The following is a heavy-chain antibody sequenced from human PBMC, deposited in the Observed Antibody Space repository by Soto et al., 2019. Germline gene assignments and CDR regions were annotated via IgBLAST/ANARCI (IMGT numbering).Heavy chain of an antibody. CDR2: ITTGGEYI. CDR1: GFTFSSFN. J-gene: IGHJ5*02. CDR3: ARDRQLIPDWLDP. Sequence: EVLLVESGGGLVQPGGSLRLSCAASGFTFSSFNMNWVRQAPGKGLEWVSSITTGGEYIFYADSVKGRFTISRDNAKNSVYQQMSSLGVEDTAVYYCARDRQLIPDWLDPWGQGTLVTVSS. V-gene: IGHV3-21*01. D-gene: IGHD6-13*01.